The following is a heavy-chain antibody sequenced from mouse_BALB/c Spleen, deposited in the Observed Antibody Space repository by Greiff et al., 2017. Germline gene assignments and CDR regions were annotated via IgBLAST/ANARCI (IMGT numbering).Heavy chain of an antibody. CDR1: GYNFTSYW. D-gene: IGHD4-1*01. Sequence: QVQLKQPGAELVKPGTSVKLSCKASGYNFTSYWINWVKLRPGQGLEWIGDIYPGSGSTNYNEKFKSKATLTVDTSSSTAYMQLSSLASEDSALYYCARGELGWYYFDYWGQGTTLTVSS. CDR3: ARGELGWYYFDY. V-gene: IGHV1-55*01. CDR2: IYPGSGST. J-gene: IGHJ2*01.